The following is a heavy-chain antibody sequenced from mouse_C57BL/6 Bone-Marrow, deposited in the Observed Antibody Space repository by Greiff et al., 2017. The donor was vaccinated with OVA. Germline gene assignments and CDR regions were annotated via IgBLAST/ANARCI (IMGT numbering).Heavy chain of an antibody. J-gene: IGHJ4*01. V-gene: IGHV1-59*01. CDR3: ARLGGYYVFYAMDY. CDR2: IDPSDSYT. D-gene: IGHD2-3*01. CDR1: GYTFTSYW. Sequence: VQLQQPGAELVRPGTSVKLSCKASGYTFTSYWMHWVKQRPGQGLEWIGVIDPSDSYTNYNQKFKGKATLTVDTSSSTAYMQLSSLTSEDSAVYYCARLGGYYVFYAMDYWGQGTSVTVSS.